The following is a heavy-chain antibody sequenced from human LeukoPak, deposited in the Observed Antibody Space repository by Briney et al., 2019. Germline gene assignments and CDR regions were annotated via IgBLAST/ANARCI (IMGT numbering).Heavy chain of an antibody. Sequence: ASVKVSCKASGYTFTSYDINWVRQATGQGLEWMGWMNPNSGNTGYAQKFQGRVTITRNTSISTAYMELSSLRSEDTAVYYCARLLYDSSGYYYDYYYYMDVWGKGTTVTVSS. J-gene: IGHJ6*03. CDR1: GYTFTSYD. CDR2: MNPNSGNT. CDR3: ARLLYDSSGYYYDYYYYMDV. D-gene: IGHD3-22*01. V-gene: IGHV1-8*03.